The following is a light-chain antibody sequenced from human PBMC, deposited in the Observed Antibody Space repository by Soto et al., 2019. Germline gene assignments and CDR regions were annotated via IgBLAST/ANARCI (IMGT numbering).Light chain of an antibody. Sequence: EVVMTQSPATLSVSPGERVTLSCRASQSVRSNLARYQQKPGQSPRLLIYGASTRATGIPARFSGSGSGTEFTLTISSLQSEDFAVYYCQQYDNWPWTFGQGTKVDIK. CDR2: GAS. J-gene: IGKJ1*01. CDR1: QSVRSN. V-gene: IGKV3-15*01. CDR3: QQYDNWPWT.